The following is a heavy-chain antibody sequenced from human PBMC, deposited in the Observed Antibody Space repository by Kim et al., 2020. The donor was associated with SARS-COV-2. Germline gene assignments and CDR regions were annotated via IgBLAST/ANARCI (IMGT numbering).Heavy chain of an antibody. CDR2: ISSSSSTI. CDR1: GFTFSSYS. V-gene: IGHV3-48*02. Sequence: LSLSCAASGFTFSSYSMNWVRQAPGKGLEWVSYISSSSSTIYYADSVKGRFTISRDNAKNSLYLQMNSLRDEDTAVYYCARDHKGYSYGPKTYYYGMDVWGQGTTVTVSS. CDR3: ARDHKGYSYGPKTYYYGMDV. D-gene: IGHD5-18*01. J-gene: IGHJ6*02.